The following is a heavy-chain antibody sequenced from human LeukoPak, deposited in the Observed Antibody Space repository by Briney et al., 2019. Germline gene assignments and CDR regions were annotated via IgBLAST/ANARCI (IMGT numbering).Heavy chain of an antibody. CDR3: AKDNPSGGGDYVY. CDR2: IRSKANSYVT. CDR1: GFTFTGSA. J-gene: IGHJ4*02. D-gene: IGHD2-21*02. V-gene: IGHV3-73*01. Sequence: GGSLRLSCAASGFTFTGSAIHWVRQASGKGLEWVGRIRSKANSYVTAYAASVNGRFTISRDDSQNTAYLQMNSLQTEDTAVYYCAKDNPSGGGDYVYWGQGTLVTVSS.